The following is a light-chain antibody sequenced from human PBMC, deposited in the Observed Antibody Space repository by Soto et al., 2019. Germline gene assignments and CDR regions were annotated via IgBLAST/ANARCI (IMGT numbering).Light chain of an antibody. Sequence: DIQMTQSPSSLSASVGDRVTITCRASQGIRNDLGWYQQKPGKAPKRLIYAASSLESGVPSRFSGTGSGTEFTLTVSSLQPEDFAVYYCQQYHGFSRTFGQGTKVDIK. CDR1: QGIRND. CDR2: AAS. J-gene: IGKJ1*01. CDR3: QQYHGFSRT. V-gene: IGKV1-17*01.